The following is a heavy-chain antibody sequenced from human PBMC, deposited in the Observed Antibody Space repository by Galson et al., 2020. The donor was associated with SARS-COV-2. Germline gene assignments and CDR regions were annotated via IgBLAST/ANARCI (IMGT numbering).Heavy chain of an antibody. D-gene: IGHD3-9*01. CDR3: ARQPDWGVAPEGWFDP. CDR2: IYYSGST. Sequence: SETLSLTCTVSGGSISSYYWSWIRQPPGKGLEWIGYIYYSGSTNYNPSLKSRVTISVDTSKNQFSLKLSSVTAADTAVYYCARQPDWGVAPEGWFDPWGQGTLVTVSS. J-gene: IGHJ5*02. CDR1: GGSISSYY. V-gene: IGHV4-59*08.